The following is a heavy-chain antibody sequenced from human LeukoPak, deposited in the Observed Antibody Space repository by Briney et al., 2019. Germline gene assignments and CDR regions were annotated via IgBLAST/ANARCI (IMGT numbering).Heavy chain of an antibody. CDR3: AKDAARLAIFGVVTGRAFDI. V-gene: IGHV3-23*01. CDR1: GFTFSSYA. J-gene: IGHJ3*02. CDR2: ISGSGGST. D-gene: IGHD3-3*01. Sequence: GGSLRLSCAASGFTFSSYAMSWVRQAPGKGLEWVSAISGSGGSTYYADSVKGRFTISRDNSKNTLYLQMNSLRAEDTAVYYCAKDAARLAIFGVVTGRAFDIWGQGAMVTVSS.